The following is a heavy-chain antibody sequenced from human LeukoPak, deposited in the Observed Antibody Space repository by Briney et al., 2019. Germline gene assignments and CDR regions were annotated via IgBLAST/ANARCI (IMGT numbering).Heavy chain of an antibody. CDR1: GFTFDDYA. Sequence: GGSLRLSCAASGFTFDDYAMHWVRQAPGKGLEWVSGISWNSGSIGYADSVKGRFTISRDNSKNTLYLQMNSLRAKDTAVYYCARDAGYYDSSGYGYYGMDVWGQGTTVTVSS. V-gene: IGHV3-9*01. CDR2: ISWNSGSI. D-gene: IGHD3-22*01. CDR3: ARDAGYYDSSGYGYYGMDV. J-gene: IGHJ6*02.